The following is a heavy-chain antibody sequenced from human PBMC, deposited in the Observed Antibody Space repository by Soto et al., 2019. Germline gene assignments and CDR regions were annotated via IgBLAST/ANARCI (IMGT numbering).Heavy chain of an antibody. CDR2: IYCNDDK. CDR3: VPSLSSRGGRGNGHAA. J-gene: IGHJ1*01. Sequence: FGPTLVNATQTLALTCTFSGFSLSTSGVGVGWIRQPPGKALEWLALIYCNDDKRYSPSLKSRLTITKDTSKKQVVLPMTNIDTVDTATYYSVPSLSSRGGRGNGHAARGLGTLVIVSS. CDR1: GFSLSTSGVG. V-gene: IGHV2-5*01. D-gene: IGHD1-1*01.